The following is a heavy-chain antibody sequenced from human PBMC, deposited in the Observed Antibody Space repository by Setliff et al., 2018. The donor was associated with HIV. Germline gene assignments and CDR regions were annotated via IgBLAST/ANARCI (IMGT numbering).Heavy chain of an antibody. CDR3: ATDGIGGWLRPMPDY. D-gene: IGHD5-12*01. V-gene: IGHV1-3*01. CDR1: GYTFTTYS. J-gene: IGHJ4*02. Sequence: ASVKVSCKASGYTFTTYSLHWVRQAPGQSLEWMGWINVGKGDTKYSQDLQGRITITGDTTANTAYMELSSLRSDDTAVYYCATDGIGGWLRPMPDYWGQGTQVTSPQ. CDR2: INVGKGDT.